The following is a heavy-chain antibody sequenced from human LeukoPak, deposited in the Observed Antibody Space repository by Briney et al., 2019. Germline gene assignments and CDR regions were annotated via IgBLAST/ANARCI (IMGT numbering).Heavy chain of an antibody. Sequence: ASVKVSCEASGYTFTGYYMHWVRQAPGQGLEWMGWINPNSGGTNYAQKFQGRVTMTRDTSISTAYMELSRLRSDDTAVYYCARDPYSGYGNFDYWGQGTLVTVSS. D-gene: IGHD5-12*01. CDR1: GYTFTGYY. CDR2: INPNSGGT. CDR3: ARDPYSGYGNFDY. V-gene: IGHV1-2*02. J-gene: IGHJ4*02.